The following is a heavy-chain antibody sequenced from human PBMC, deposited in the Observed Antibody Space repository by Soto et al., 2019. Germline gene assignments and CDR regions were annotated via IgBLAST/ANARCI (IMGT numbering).Heavy chain of an antibody. D-gene: IGHD6-13*01. CDR1: GYTFTSYG. V-gene: IGHV1-18*01. CDR3: ARDAAAALFDY. Sequence: QVQLVQSGAEVKKPGASVKVSCKASGYTFTSYGISWVRQAPGQGLERMGWISAYNGNSNYAQKLQGRLTMTTDTSTSTAYMELKTLRSDDTAVYYCARDAAAALFDYWGQGTLVTVSS. CDR2: ISAYNGNS. J-gene: IGHJ4*02.